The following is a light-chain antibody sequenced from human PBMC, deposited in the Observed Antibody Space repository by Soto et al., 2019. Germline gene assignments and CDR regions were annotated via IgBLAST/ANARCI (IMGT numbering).Light chain of an antibody. CDR3: CSYAGSSTFWV. J-gene: IGLJ3*02. CDR2: EGS. CDR1: SSDVGSYNL. Sequence: QSALTQPASVSGSPGQSITISCTATSSDVGSYNLVSWYQQHPGNAPKLMIYEGSKRPSGVSNRFSGSRSGNTASLTISGLQAEDEADYYCCSYAGSSTFWVFGGGTTVTVL. V-gene: IGLV2-23*03.